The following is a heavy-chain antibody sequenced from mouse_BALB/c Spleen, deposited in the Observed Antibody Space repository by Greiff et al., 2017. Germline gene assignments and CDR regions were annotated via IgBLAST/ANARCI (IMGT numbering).Heavy chain of an antibody. CDR3: ARVGYGSSPFAY. CDR1: GFSLTSYG. Sequence: VKLMESGPGLVAPSQSLSITCTVSGFSLTSYGVHWVRQPPGKGPEWLGVIWAGGSTNYNSALMSRLSISKDNSKSQVFLKMNSLQTDDTAMYYCARVGYGSSPFAYWGQGTLVTVSA. CDR2: IWAGGST. J-gene: IGHJ3*01. V-gene: IGHV2-9*02. D-gene: IGHD1-1*01.